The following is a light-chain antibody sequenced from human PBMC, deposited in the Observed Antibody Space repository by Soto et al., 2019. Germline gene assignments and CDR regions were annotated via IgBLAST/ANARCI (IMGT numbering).Light chain of an antibody. Sequence: QSALTQPASVSGSPGQSITISCTGTSSDVGSYNLVSWYQQHPGKAPKLMIYEGNKRPSGVSNRFSGSKSANTASLTFSGLQTEDEADYYCCSYAGSNTFVFGTGTKVTVL. CDR2: EGN. CDR3: CSYAGSNTFV. J-gene: IGLJ1*01. V-gene: IGLV2-23*01. CDR1: SSDVGSYNL.